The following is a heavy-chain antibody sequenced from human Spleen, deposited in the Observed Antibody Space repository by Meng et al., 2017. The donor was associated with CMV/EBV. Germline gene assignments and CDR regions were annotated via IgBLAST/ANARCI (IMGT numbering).Heavy chain of an antibody. J-gene: IGHJ6*02. Sequence: GESLKISCAASGFIFSDYYMSWIRQAPGKGLEWVSNIDSRGSAKYYADAVTGRFTISRDNAKNSLYLQMNSLRAEDTAVYYCARVQGPYGMDVWGQGTTVTVSS. CDR1: GFIFSDYY. V-gene: IGHV3-11*04. CDR3: ARVQGPYGMDV. CDR2: IDSRGSAK.